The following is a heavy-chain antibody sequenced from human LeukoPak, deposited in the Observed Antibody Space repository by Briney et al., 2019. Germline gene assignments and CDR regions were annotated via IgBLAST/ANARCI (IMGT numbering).Heavy chain of an antibody. CDR1: GVSPSSDY. Sequence: SETLSLTCSISGVSPSSDYLSWIRQPPGKGLEWMAYIHNSGTTKYNPSLKSRVTTSMDTSKNQFSLKLSSVTAADTAFYYCARHLLTAGSTDWGQGTLVTVSS. D-gene: IGHD3-9*01. CDR2: IHNSGTT. J-gene: IGHJ4*02. V-gene: IGHV4-59*08. CDR3: ARHLLTAGSTD.